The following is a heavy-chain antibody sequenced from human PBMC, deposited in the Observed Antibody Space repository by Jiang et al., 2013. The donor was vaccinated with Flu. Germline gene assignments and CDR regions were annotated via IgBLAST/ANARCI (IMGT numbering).Heavy chain of an antibody. CDR3: ARVPTPLRWLRRGGWFDP. CDR2: STPTLGT. D-gene: IGHD5-12*01. V-gene: IGHV7-4-1*02. Sequence: QSGSELKKPGASVKVSCKASGYTFTSYAMNWVRQAPWDKGLSGWDGSTPTLGTQRMPRASQDGLSSPLDTSVSTAYLQISSLKAEDTAVYYCARVPTPLRWLRRGGWFDPWGQGTLVTVSS. J-gene: IGHJ5*02. CDR1: GYTFTSYA.